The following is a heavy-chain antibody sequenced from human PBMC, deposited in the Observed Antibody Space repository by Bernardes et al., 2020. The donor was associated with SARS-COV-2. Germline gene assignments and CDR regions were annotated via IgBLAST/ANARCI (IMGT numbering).Heavy chain of an antibody. CDR3: ARDPTDPYDFWSGYSYGMDV. V-gene: IGHV3-33*01. D-gene: IGHD3-3*01. J-gene: IGHJ6*02. CDR2: IWYDGSNK. Sequence: GSLRLSCAASGFTFSSYGMHWVRQAPGKGLEWVAVIWYDGSNKYYADSVKGRFTISRDNSKNTLYLQMNSLRAEDTAVYYCARDPTDPYDFWSGYSYGMDVWGQGTTVTVSS. CDR1: GFTFSSYG.